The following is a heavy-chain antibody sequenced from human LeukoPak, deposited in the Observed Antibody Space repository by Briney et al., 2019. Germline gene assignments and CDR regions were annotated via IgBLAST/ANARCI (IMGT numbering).Heavy chain of an antibody. D-gene: IGHD5-18*01. CDR3: ARADRDTYYYYYMDV. V-gene: IGHV4-59*01. CDR1: GGSISSYY. CDR2: MYYSGST. J-gene: IGHJ6*03. Sequence: SETLSLTCTVSGGSISSYYWSWIRQSPGKGLEWIGYMYYSGSTNYNPSLKSRVTISVDTSKNQFSLKLSSVTAVDTAVYYCARADRDTYYYYYMDVWGKGTTVTVSS.